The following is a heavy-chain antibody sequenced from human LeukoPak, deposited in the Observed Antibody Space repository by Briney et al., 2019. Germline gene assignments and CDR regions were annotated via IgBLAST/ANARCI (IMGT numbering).Heavy chain of an antibody. CDR1: GFTFSSYE. CDR2: ISSSSSYI. V-gene: IGHV3-21*04. Sequence: GGSLRLSCAASGFTFSSYEMNWVRQAPGKGLEWVSSISSSSSYIYYADSVKGRFTISRDNAKNSLYLQMNSLRAEDTAVYYCAKDWGYSGYDFAMGRNAFDIWAKGQWSPSLQ. CDR3: AKDWGYSGYDFAMGRNAFDI. D-gene: IGHD5-12*01. J-gene: IGHJ3*02.